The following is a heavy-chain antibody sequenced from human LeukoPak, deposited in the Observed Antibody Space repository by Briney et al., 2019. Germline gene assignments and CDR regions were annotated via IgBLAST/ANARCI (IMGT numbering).Heavy chain of an antibody. Sequence: SETLSLTCTVSGGSISSYCWSWIRQPPGKGLEWIGYIYYSESTNYNPSLKSRVTISEDTSKNQFSLALTSVTAADTAVYYCARALFRYDSSSRSLHWYFDLWGRGTLVTVSS. CDR2: IYYSEST. CDR3: ARALFRYDSSSRSLHWYFDL. CDR1: GGSISSYC. J-gene: IGHJ2*01. D-gene: IGHD3-22*01. V-gene: IGHV4-59*01.